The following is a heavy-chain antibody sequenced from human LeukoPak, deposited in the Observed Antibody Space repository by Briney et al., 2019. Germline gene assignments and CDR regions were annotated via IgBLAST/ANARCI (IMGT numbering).Heavy chain of an antibody. Sequence: GGSLRLSCAASGFTFSSYAMSWVRQAPGKGLEWVSAISGSGGSTCYADSVKGRFTISRDNSKNTLYLQMNSPRAEDTAVYYCAKKLGTLIVATTPDYWGQGTLVTVSS. CDR1: GFTFSSYA. V-gene: IGHV3-23*01. J-gene: IGHJ4*02. CDR3: AKKLGTLIVATTPDY. CDR2: ISGSGGST. D-gene: IGHD5-12*01.